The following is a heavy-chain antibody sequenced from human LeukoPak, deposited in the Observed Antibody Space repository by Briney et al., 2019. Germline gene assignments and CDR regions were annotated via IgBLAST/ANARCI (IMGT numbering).Heavy chain of an antibody. CDR2: IIPILGIA. D-gene: IGHD5-18*01. Sequence: ASVKVSCKASGGTFSSYAISWVRQAPGQGLEWMGRIIPILGIANYAQKFQGRVTITADKSTNTAYMELSSLRSEDTAVYYCARAKDTAMVYSDYWGQGTLVTVSS. CDR1: GGTFSSYA. CDR3: ARAKDTAMVYSDY. J-gene: IGHJ4*02. V-gene: IGHV1-69*04.